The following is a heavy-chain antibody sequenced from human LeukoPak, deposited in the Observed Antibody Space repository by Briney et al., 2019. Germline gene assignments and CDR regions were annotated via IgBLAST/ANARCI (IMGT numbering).Heavy chain of an antibody. CDR3: ARGTYSSSWYGINYYYYMDV. CDR2: INPNSGDT. CDR1: GYTFTGYY. Sequence: ASVKVSCKTSGYTFTGYYIHWVRQAPGQGLEWMGWINPNSGDTNYAQKFQGRVSMTGDTSISTAYMELSSLRSEDTAVYYCARGTYSSSWYGINYYYYMDVWGKGTTVTISS. V-gene: IGHV1-2*02. D-gene: IGHD6-13*01. J-gene: IGHJ6*03.